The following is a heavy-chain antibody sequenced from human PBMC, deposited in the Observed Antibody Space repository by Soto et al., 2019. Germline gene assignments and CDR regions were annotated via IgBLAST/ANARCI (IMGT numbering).Heavy chain of an antibody. CDR3: AKDPHLYYYDSSGYYYDY. Sequence: EVQLLESGGGLVQPGGSLRLSCAASGFTFSSYAMSWVRQAPGKGLEWVSAISGSGGSTYYADSVKGRFTISRDNSKNTLYLQMNSLRADDTAVYYCAKDPHLYYYDSSGYYYDYWGQGTLVTVSS. CDR1: GFTFSSYA. CDR2: ISGSGGST. J-gene: IGHJ4*02. V-gene: IGHV3-23*01. D-gene: IGHD3-22*01.